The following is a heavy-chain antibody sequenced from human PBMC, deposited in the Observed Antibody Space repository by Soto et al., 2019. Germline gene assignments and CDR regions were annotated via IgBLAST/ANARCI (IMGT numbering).Heavy chain of an antibody. Sequence: QVQLQESGPGLVKPSETLSLTCTVSGGSVSSGSYYWSWIRQPPGKGLEWIGYIYYSGSTNYNPSLKSRVTISVDTSKNQFSLKLSSVTAADTAVYYCARGGIQLWLNYYYYGMDVWGQGTTVTVSS. V-gene: IGHV4-61*01. CDR1: GGSVSSGSYY. J-gene: IGHJ6*02. D-gene: IGHD5-18*01. CDR3: ARGGIQLWLNYYYYGMDV. CDR2: IYYSGST.